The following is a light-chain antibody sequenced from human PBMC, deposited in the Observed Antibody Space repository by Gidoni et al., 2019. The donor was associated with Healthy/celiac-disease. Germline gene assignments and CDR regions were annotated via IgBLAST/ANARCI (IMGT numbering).Light chain of an antibody. Sequence: SYELTPPPSVSVSPGQTASITCSGDKLGDKYACWYQQKPGQSPVLVIYQDSKRPSGIPERFSGSNSGNTATLTISGTQATDEADYYCQAWDSSTVVFGGGTKLTVL. J-gene: IGLJ2*01. CDR1: KLGDKY. CDR3: QAWDSSTVV. V-gene: IGLV3-1*01. CDR2: QDS.